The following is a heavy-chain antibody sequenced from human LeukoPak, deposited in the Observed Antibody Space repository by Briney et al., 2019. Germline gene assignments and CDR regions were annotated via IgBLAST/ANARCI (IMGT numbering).Heavy chain of an antibody. CDR1: GGTFSSYA. V-gene: IGHV1-69*05. Sequence: EASVKISCKASGGTFSSYAISWVRQAPGQGLEWMGRIIPIFGTANYAQKFQGRVTITTDESTSTAYMELSSLRSEDTAVYYCAREVYDILTGYSYYYYMDVWGKGTTVTVSS. J-gene: IGHJ6*03. CDR2: IIPIFGTA. CDR3: AREVYDILTGYSYYYYMDV. D-gene: IGHD3-9*01.